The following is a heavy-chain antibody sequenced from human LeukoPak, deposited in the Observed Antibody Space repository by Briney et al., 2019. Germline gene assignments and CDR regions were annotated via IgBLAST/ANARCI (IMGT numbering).Heavy chain of an antibody. CDR1: GGSVNTGSHY. J-gene: IGHJ6*02. V-gene: IGHV4-61*01. D-gene: IGHD6-19*01. Sequence: PETLSLTCTVSGGSVNTGSHYWSWIRQPPGTGLEWIGYIYYGGSTNYNPSLKSRVTISVDTSKNQFSLKLSSVTAADTAVYYCAREFVAGTDSTLRYYYGMDVWGQGTTVTVSS. CDR3: AREFVAGTDSTLRYYYGMDV. CDR2: IYYGGST.